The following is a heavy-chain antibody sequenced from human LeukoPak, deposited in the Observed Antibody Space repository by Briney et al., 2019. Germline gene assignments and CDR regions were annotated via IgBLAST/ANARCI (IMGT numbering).Heavy chain of an antibody. CDR3: AKDRPNYYGSNGHYYRRDGDY. D-gene: IGHD3-22*01. CDR1: GFTFSIYA. V-gene: IGHV3-23*01. Sequence: GGSLRLSCAASGFTFSIYAMSWVRQAPGKGLQWFSSITSSGDGTYYADSVKGRFTISIDNSENRLYLQMNSLRVEDTAVYFCAKDRPNYYGSNGHYYRRDGDYWGQGTLVTVPS. CDR2: ITSSGDGT. J-gene: IGHJ4*02.